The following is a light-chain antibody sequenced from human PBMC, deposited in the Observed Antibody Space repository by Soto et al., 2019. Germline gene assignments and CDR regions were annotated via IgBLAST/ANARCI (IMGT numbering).Light chain of an antibody. V-gene: IGKV3-11*01. CDR2: DAS. Sequence: EIVLTQSPATLSLSPGERATLSCRASQSVSSYLAWYQQKPGQAPRLLIYDASNRATGIPARFSGSGSGTDFTLTISSLEPEDFAVYHCQQRSNWWTFGQGTKVEIK. J-gene: IGKJ1*01. CDR1: QSVSSY. CDR3: QQRSNWWT.